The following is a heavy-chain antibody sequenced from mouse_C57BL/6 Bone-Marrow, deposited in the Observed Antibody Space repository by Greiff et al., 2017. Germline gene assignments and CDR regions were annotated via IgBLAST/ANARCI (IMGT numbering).Heavy chain of an antibody. CDR3: ARSLRGYYFDY. CDR2: IYPGSGNT. CDR1: GYTFTDYY. V-gene: IGHV1-76*01. Sequence: QVQLQQSGAELVRPGASVKLSCKASGYTFTDYYINWVKQRPGQGLEWIARIYPGSGNTYYNEKFKGKATLTAEKSSSTAYMQLSSLTSEDSAVXFCARSLRGYYFDYWGQGTTLTVSS. J-gene: IGHJ2*01.